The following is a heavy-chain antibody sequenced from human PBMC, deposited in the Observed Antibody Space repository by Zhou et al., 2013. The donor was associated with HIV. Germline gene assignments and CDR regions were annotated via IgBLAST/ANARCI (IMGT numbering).Heavy chain of an antibody. CDR3: ARQKQWLVPGGMDV. J-gene: IGHJ6*02. CDR1: GGPFSTYA. D-gene: IGHD6-19*01. CDR2: ISAYNANT. V-gene: IGHV1-18*01. Sequence: QVQLVQSGGEVKKPGASVKVSCKASGGPFSTYAFSWVRQAPGQGLEWMGWISAYNANTNYAQKLQGRVTMTTDTSTSTAYMELRSLRSDDTAVYYCARQKQWLVPGGMDVWGQGTTVTVSS.